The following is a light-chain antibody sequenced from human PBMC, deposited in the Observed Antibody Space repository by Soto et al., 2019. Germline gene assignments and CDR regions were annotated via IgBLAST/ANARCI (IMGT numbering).Light chain of an antibody. CDR1: QSISSY. CDR2: GAS. Sequence: DIQMTQSPSSLSVSVGDRVTITCRASQSISSYLNWYQQKLGKAPNVLIYGASSLQSGVPSRFSGSGYGTNFTLIISVLHPEDFAIYYCQQCHATPLTFGQGTRLE. J-gene: IGKJ5*01. CDR3: QQCHATPLT. V-gene: IGKV1-39*01.